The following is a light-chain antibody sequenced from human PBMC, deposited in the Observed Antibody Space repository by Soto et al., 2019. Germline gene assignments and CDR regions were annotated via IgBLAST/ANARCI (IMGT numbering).Light chain of an antibody. CDR1: QSIATF. CDR2: AAS. CDR3: QQSYRTPVT. V-gene: IGKV1-39*01. J-gene: IGKJ2*01. Sequence: DIQMTPSPSSLSASVGDRVTITCRASQSIATFLNWYQQRPGQAPRLLIYAASNLENGVPSTFRGSGSETLFTLTISSLQPEDFATYYCQQSYRTPVTFGQGTKLEIK.